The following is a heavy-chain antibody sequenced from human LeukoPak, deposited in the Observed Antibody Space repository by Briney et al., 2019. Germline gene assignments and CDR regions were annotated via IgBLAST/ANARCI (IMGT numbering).Heavy chain of an antibody. D-gene: IGHD1-26*01. J-gene: IGHJ4*02. CDR2: IKQDGSEK. CDR3: ARVRYSGSYYVYY. CDR1: GFTFSSYW. V-gene: IGHV3-7*01. Sequence: GGSLRLSCAASGFTFSSYWMHWVRQAPGKGLEWVANIKQDGSEKYYVDSVKGRFTISRDNAKNSLYLQMNSLRAEDTAVYYCARVRYSGSYYVYYWGQGTLVTVSS.